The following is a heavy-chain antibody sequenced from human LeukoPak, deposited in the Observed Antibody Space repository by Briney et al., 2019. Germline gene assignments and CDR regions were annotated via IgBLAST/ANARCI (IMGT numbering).Heavy chain of an antibody. CDR1: GITLSNYG. Sequence: GGSLRLSCAVSGITLSNYGMSWVRQAPGKGLEWVAGLSGSGGGTNYADSVQGRFTISRDNPKNTLYLQMNSLSAEDTAVYFCAKRGVVIRVFLVGFHKEAYYFDSWGQGALVTVSS. V-gene: IGHV3-23*01. D-gene: IGHD3-10*01. CDR2: LSGSGGGT. CDR3: AKRGVVIRVFLVGFHKEAYYFDS. J-gene: IGHJ4*02.